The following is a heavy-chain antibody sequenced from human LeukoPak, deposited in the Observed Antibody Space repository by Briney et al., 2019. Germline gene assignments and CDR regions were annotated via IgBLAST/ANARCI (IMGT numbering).Heavy chain of an antibody. CDR2: ISGSGGST. CDR1: GFTFSSYS. CDR3: ARDLHYDYVWGKAYYFDY. D-gene: IGHD3-16*01. V-gene: IGHV3-23*01. Sequence: GGSLRLSCAASGFTFSSYSMNWVRQAPGKGLEWVSAISGSGGSTYYADSVKGRFTTSRDNSKNTLYLQMNSLRAEDTAVYYCARDLHYDYVWGKAYYFDYWGQGTLVTVSS. J-gene: IGHJ4*02.